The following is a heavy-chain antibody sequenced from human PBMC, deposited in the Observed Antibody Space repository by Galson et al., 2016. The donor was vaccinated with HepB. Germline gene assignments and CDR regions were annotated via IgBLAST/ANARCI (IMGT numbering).Heavy chain of an antibody. CDR1: GDSVSSNSAA. CDR3: ARGYPSYDFVWGSYRSNLGSLHYYYYMDV. J-gene: IGHJ6*03. CDR2: TYYRSKWYN. Sequence: CAISGDSVSSNSAAWNWIRQSPSRGLEWLGRTYYRSKWYNDYAVSVKSRITINPDTSKNQFSLQLNSVTPEDTAVYYCARGYPSYDFVWGSYRSNLGSLHYYYYMDVWGKGTTVTASS. D-gene: IGHD3-16*02. V-gene: IGHV6-1*01.